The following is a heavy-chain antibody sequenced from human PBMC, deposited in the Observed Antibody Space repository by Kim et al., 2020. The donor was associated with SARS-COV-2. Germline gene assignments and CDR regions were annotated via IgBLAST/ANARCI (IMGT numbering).Heavy chain of an antibody. CDR2: IYYSGST. V-gene: IGHV4-31*03. D-gene: IGHD2-21*02. Sequence: SETLSLTCTVSGGSISSGGYYWSWIRQHPGKGLEWIGYIYYSGSTYYNPSLKSRVTISVDTSKNQFSLKLSSVTAADTAVYYCARDRTFFVGCGGDCQNGGVLDYWGQGTLVTVSS. CDR1: GGSISSGGYY. J-gene: IGHJ4*02. CDR3: ARDRTFFVGCGGDCQNGGVLDY.